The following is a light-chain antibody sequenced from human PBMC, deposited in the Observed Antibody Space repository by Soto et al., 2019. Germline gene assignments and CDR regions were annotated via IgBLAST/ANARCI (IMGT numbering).Light chain of an antibody. CDR2: GNS. CDR1: SSNIGAGYD. Sequence: QSVLTQPPSVSGAPGQRVTISCTGSSSNIGAGYDVHWYQQLPGTAPKLLIYGNSNRPSGVPDRFSGSKSGTSASLAITGLQDEDEADYYCQSYDSSRSGRVFGGGTKLTVL. V-gene: IGLV1-40*01. J-gene: IGLJ3*02. CDR3: QSYDSSRSGRV.